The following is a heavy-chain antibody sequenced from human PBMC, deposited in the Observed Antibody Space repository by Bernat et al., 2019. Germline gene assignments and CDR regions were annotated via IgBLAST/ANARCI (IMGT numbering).Heavy chain of an antibody. CDR2: IRSKAYGGTT. CDR3: TRDPMTTVTGYYYYYYMDV. J-gene: IGHJ6*03. Sequence: EVQLVESGGGLVQPGRSLRLSCTASGFTFGDYAMSWVRQAPGKGRGWVGVIRSKAYGGTTEYAASVKGRFTISRDDSKSIAYLQMNSLKTEDTAVYYCTRDPMTTVTGYYYYYYMDVWGKGTTVTVSS. V-gene: IGHV3-49*04. D-gene: IGHD4-17*01. CDR1: GFTFGDYA.